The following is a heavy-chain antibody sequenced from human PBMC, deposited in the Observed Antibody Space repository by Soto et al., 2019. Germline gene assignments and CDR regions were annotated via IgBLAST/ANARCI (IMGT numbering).Heavy chain of an antibody. D-gene: IGHD6-19*01. CDR2: ISYDGSNK. Sequence: SGGSLRLSCAASGFTFSSYGMHWVRQAPGKGLEWVAVISYDGSNKYYADSVKGRFTISRDNSKNTLYLQMNSLRAEDTAVYYCARGSSGWPDDAFDIWGQGTMVTVSS. CDR1: GFTFSSYG. V-gene: IGHV3-30*03. J-gene: IGHJ3*02. CDR3: ARGSSGWPDDAFDI.